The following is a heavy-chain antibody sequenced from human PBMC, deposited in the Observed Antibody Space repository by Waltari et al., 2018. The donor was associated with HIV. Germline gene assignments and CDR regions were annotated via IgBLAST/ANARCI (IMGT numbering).Heavy chain of an antibody. J-gene: IGHJ4*02. CDR3: GRGTDWLANVLEY. D-gene: IGHD6-19*01. Sequence: QIQLVQSGAEVKKPGASVKVSCKTYGFNFNNYVIHWMRQAPVQGLEWMGSINVGNLQPRYSQIFQGRFSFTRDTSETTIFMEVSSLKSEDTAIYFCGRGTDWLANVLEYWGQGTLLTVSS. CDR2: INVGNLQP. V-gene: IGHV1-3*01. CDR1: GFNFNNYV.